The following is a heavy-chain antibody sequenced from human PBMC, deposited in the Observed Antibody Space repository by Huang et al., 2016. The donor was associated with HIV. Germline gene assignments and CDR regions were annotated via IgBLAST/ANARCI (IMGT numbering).Heavy chain of an antibody. D-gene: IGHD3-16*01. CDR2: TSASSGGT. V-gene: IGHV1-18*04. CDR1: GYAFSDYG. J-gene: IGHJ3*02. Sequence: QIRLVQSGAEVQKPGASVRVSCQAFGYAFSDYGFSWVRQAPGQGPEWVGWTSASSGGTNYGQRCQGRVTLTTVTSTTTVYMDLRSLRSDDTAVYYCARDPKYHSFPYVRQRRGIEIWGQGTVVTVSS. CDR3: ARDPKYHSFPYVRQRRGIEI.